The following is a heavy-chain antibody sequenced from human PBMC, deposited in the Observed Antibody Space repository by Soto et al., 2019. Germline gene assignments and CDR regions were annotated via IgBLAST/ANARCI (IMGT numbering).Heavy chain of an antibody. Sequence: GGSLRLSCVASGFSVKTTFVNWVRQAPGKGLEWVSLIQNDGSTFYSDSVKGRFTISKDRSRNTVYLQMNSLRDEDTAVYYCAKEYYYYMDVWGKGTTVTVSS. CDR3: AKEYYYYMDV. CDR1: GFSVKTTF. V-gene: IGHV3-66*01. J-gene: IGHJ6*03. CDR2: IQNDGST.